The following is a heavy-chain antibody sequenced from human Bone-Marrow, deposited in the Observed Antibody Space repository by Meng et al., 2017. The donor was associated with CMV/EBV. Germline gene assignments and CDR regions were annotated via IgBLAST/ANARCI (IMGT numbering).Heavy chain of an antibody. J-gene: IGHJ6*02. V-gene: IGHV3-48*04. CDR3: SRDPPYCSSTSCSRPGMDV. CDR1: GFNFGDLL. CDR2: ISSSSSTI. Sequence: GGSLRLSCRASGFNFGDLLLSWVRQAPGKGLEWVSYISSSSSTIYYADSVKGRFTISRDNAQNSLYLQMNSPRAEDTAVYYCSRDPPYCSSTSCSRPGMDVWGQGTTVTVSS. D-gene: IGHD2-2*01.